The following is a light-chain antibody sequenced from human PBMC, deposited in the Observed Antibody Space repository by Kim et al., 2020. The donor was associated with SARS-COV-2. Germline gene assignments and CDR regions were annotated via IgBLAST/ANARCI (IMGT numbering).Light chain of an antibody. CDR3: ASWDDSLSGQV. Sequence: QTVTISCSGSNSNIGNNFVNWYQQLPGAAPKLVICRNHERPSGVPDRFSGSKSGTSASLVISGVRSGDGGDYYCASWDDSLSGQVFGGGTKVTVL. J-gene: IGLJ3*02. V-gene: IGLV1-47*01. CDR2: RNH. CDR1: NSNIGNNF.